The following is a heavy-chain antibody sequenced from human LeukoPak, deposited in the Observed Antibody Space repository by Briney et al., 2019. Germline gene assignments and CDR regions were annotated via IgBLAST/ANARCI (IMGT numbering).Heavy chain of an antibody. D-gene: IGHD4-17*01. J-gene: IGHJ4*02. CDR3: ARQPRCGDYRIDY. V-gene: IGHV4-39*01. CDR2: IYYSGST. CDR1: GGSISSSSYY. Sequence: PSETLSLTGTVSGGSISSSSYYWGWIRQPPGKGLEWIGSIYYSGSTYYNPSLKSRVTISVDTSKNQFSLKLSSVTAADTAVYYCARQPRCGDYRIDYWGQGTLVTVSS.